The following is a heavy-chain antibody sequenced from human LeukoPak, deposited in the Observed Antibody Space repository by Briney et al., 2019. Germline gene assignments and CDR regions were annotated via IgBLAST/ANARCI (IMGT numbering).Heavy chain of an antibody. Sequence: GGSLRLSCAASGFTFSSYGMHWVRQAPGKGLEWVAVIWYDGSNKYYADSVKGRFTISRDNSKNTLYLQMNSLRAEDTAVYYCAKDFRAHYYGSGGLEGILDYWGQGTLVTVSS. CDR3: AKDFRAHYYGSGGLEGILDY. CDR2: IWYDGSNK. CDR1: GFTFSSYG. D-gene: IGHD3-10*01. V-gene: IGHV3-33*06. J-gene: IGHJ4*02.